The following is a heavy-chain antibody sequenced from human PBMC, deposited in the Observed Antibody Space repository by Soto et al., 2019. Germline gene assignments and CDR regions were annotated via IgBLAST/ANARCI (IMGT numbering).Heavy chain of an antibody. D-gene: IGHD1-26*01. CDR2: ISYDGSNT. J-gene: IGHJ4*02. Sequence: PGGSLRLSCVASGFTFSSCGMHWVRQAPGKGLEWVAIISYDGSNTYYADSVKGRFTISRDNSKNTLYLQMNSLRAEDTSVYYCAKEGGLSGSYYISSSYYFDYWGQGT. CDR3: AKEGGLSGSYYISSSYYFDY. V-gene: IGHV3-30*18. CDR1: GFTFSSCG.